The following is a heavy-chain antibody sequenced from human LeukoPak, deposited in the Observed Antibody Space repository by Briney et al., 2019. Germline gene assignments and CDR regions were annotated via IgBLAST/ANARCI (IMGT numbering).Heavy chain of an antibody. V-gene: IGHV4-59*01. D-gene: IGHD3/OR15-3a*01. CDR2: AYYSSST. CDR1: GGSISSYY. J-gene: IGHJ4*02. CDR3: ASSGTGGYFDY. Sequence: SETLSFNGTVSGGSISSYYWSWIRQRPGQGLKGIGNAYYSSSTYYNPSLKRRVTISVATSKNQFSLKLSSVTAADTAVYYCASSGTGGYFDYWGQGTLVTVSS.